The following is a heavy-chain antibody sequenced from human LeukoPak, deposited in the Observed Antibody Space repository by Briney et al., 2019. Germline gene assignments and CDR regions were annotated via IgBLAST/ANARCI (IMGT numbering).Heavy chain of an antibody. CDR3: ARYLEGVCSSTSCQGGRAFDI. D-gene: IGHD2-2*01. CDR2: MYYSGST. CDR1: GGSISSYY. Sequence: SETLSLTCTVSGGSISSYYWSWIRQPPGKGLEWIGYMYYSGSTNYNPSLKSRVTISLDTSKNQFSLKLTSVTALDTAVYYCARYLEGVCSSTSCQGGRAFDIWGQGTMVTVSS. V-gene: IGHV4-59*12. J-gene: IGHJ3*02.